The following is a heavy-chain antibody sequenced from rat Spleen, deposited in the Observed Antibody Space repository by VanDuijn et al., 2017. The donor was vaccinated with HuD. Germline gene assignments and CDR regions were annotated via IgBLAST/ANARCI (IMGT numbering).Heavy chain of an antibody. CDR2: INSAGST. V-gene: IGHV3-3*01. J-gene: IGHJ4*01. CDR1: GYSITSSYR. D-gene: IGHD1-10*01. Sequence: EVQLQESGPGLVKPSQSLSLTCSVTGYSITSSYRWNWIRKFPGNKLEWMGYINSAGSTNYNPSLKSRNSITRDTSKNQFFLQVNSVTTEDTATYYCARSGKITTYYYVMDAWGQGASVTVSS. CDR3: ARSGKITTYYYVMDA.